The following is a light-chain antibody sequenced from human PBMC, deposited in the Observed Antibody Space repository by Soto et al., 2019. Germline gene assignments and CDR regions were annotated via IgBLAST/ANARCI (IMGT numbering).Light chain of an antibody. CDR2: TAS. CDR1: QDISTW. V-gene: IGKV1-12*01. Sequence: DIQMTQSPSFVSASVGDRVTITCRASQDISTWLAWYQQKPGRAPNLLIYTASSLQSGVPSRFSGSGYGTDFTLTISRLQPEDFATYYCQQANSFPYTFGQGTKLEIK. J-gene: IGKJ2*01. CDR3: QQANSFPYT.